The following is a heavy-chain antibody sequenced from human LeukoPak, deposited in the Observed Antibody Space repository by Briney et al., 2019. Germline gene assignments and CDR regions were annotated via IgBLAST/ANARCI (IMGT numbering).Heavy chain of an antibody. J-gene: IGHJ5*02. CDR2: INHSGST. CDR3: AIVLRAGWFDP. D-gene: IGHD3-10*01. Sequence: SETLSLTCAVYGGSFSGYYWSWIRQPPGKGLEWIGEINHSGSTNYSPSLKSRVTISVDTSKNQFSLKLSSVTAADTAVYYCAIVLRAGWFDPWGQGTLVTVSS. V-gene: IGHV4-34*01. CDR1: GGSFSGYY.